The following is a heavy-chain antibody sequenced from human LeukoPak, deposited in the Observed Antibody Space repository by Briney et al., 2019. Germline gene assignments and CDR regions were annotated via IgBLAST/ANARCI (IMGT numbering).Heavy chain of an antibody. J-gene: IGHJ3*02. D-gene: IGHD4-17*01. CDR3: AHLDYAGYPPDDAFDI. Sequence: SGPTLVNPTQTLTLTCTFSGFSLSTSGVGVGWIRQPPGKALEWLALIYWDDDKYYSPSLKNRLTITKDTSKNQVVLTMTNLDPVDTATYYCAHLDYAGYPPDDAFDIWGQGTMVTVSS. CDR2: IYWDDDK. CDR1: GFSLSTSGVG. V-gene: IGHV2-5*02.